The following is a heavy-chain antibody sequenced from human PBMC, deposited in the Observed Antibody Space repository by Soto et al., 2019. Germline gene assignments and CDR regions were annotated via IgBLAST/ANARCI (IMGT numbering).Heavy chain of an antibody. D-gene: IGHD6-19*01. CDR2: ISYDGSNK. CDR3: AKAGMPYSSGWYVYYGMDV. CDR1: GFTFSSYG. V-gene: IGHV3-30*18. Sequence: QVQLVESGGGVVQPGRSLRLSCAASGFTFSSYGMHWVRQAPGKGLEWVAVISYDGSNKYYADSVKGRFTISRDNSKNTLYLQMNSLRAEDTAVYYCAKAGMPYSSGWYVYYGMDVWGQGTTVTVSS. J-gene: IGHJ6*02.